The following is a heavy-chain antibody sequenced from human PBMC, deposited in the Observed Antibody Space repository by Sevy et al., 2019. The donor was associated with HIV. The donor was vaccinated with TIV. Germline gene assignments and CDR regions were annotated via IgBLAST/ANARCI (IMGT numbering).Heavy chain of an antibody. CDR1: GFTFSSYW. Sequence: GGSLRLSCVASGFTFSSYWMSWVRQAPGKGLEWVANIKQDGSEKYYVDSVKGRFTISRDNAKNYLYLQMNSLRAEDTAVYYCARDYPNNYYDSSGTNYYYGMDVWGQGTTVTVSS. J-gene: IGHJ6*02. V-gene: IGHV3-7*01. D-gene: IGHD3-22*01. CDR2: IKQDGSEK. CDR3: ARDYPNNYYDSSGTNYYYGMDV.